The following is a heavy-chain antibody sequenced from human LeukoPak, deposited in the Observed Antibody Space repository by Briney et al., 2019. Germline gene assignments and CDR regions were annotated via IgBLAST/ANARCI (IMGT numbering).Heavy chain of an antibody. D-gene: IGHD3-22*01. V-gene: IGHV4-34*01. J-gene: IGHJ4*02. CDR2: INHGGST. CDR1: GGSFSGNYY. CDR3: ARSFDYYSSGYYPYYFDY. Sequence: SQTLSLTCAVYGGSFSGNYYWYWIRQPPGKGLEWIAEINHGGSTNHNPSLKNRITISVDKSKNQFSLKLNSVTAADTAVYYCARSFDYYSSGYYPYYFDYWGQGTLVTDSS.